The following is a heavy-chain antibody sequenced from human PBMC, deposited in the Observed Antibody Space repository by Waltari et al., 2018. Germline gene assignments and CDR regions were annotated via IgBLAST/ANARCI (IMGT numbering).Heavy chain of an antibody. CDR3: ARAGGWYEGGTGHYYYYMDV. Sequence: QVQLQESGPGLVKPSETLSLTCAVSGYSISSGYYWGWIRQPPGKGLEWIGSIYHSGSTYYNPSLKSRVTISVDTSKNQFSLKLSSVTAADTAVYYCARAGGWYEGGTGHYYYYMDVWGKGTTVTVSS. J-gene: IGHJ6*03. D-gene: IGHD6-19*01. V-gene: IGHV4-38-2*01. CDR2: IYHSGST. CDR1: GYSISSGYY.